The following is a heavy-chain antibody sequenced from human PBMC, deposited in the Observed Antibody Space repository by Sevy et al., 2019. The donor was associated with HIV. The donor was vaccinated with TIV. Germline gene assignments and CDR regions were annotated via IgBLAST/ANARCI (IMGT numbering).Heavy chain of an antibody. CDR2: INHSGST. CDR1: GGSFSGYY. CDR3: ARGIKFCSQYFQH. V-gene: IGHV4-34*01. Sequence: SETLSLTCAVYGGSFSGYYWSWIRQPPGKGLEWIGEINHSGSTNYNPSLKSRVTISVDTSKNQFSLKLSSVTAADTAVYYCARGIKFCSQYFQHWGQGTLVTVSS. D-gene: IGHD2-15*01. J-gene: IGHJ1*01.